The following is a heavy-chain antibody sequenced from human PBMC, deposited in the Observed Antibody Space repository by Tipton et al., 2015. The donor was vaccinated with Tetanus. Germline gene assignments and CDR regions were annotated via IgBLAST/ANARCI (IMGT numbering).Heavy chain of an antibody. CDR3: ARDQKSATLSHFFYGLDV. V-gene: IGHV4-59*01. CDR1: GGSISSYY. CDR2: IFYSGNT. D-gene: IGHD2-15*01. J-gene: IGHJ6*02. Sequence: TLSLTCTVSGGSISSYYWSWIWQPPGKGLEWIGHIFYSGNTDYNPSLKSRVTISVDTSRKQFSLRLSSVTAADTAVYYCARDQKSATLSHFFYGLDVWGQGTTVTVSS.